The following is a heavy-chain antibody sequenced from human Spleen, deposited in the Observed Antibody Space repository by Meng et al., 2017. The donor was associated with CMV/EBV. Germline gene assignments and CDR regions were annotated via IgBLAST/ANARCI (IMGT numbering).Heavy chain of an antibody. D-gene: IGHD3-3*01. CDR1: GASISRGGYH. CDR2: IYYSGDT. V-gene: IGHV4-31*02. CDR3: AGGRFLEWSPVDY. Sequence: SGASISRGGYHWSWIRQQPGKGLEWIGYIYYSGDTDHNPSLKSRVTIAVDTSKNQFSLKLRSVTAADTAVYYCAGGRFLEWSPVDYWGQGILVTVSS. J-gene: IGHJ4*02.